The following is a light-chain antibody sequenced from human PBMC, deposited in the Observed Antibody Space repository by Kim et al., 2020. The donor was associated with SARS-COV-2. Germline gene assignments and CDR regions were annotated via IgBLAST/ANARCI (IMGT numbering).Light chain of an antibody. J-gene: IGKJ5*01. V-gene: IGKV1-33*01. Sequence: ASVGDRVTITCQATQVIRKFLNWYQQRPGKAPQLLIYDVSNLQTGVPSRFSGSGYGTEFTLTISILQPDDFATYYCQQNDAFPITFGQGTRLEIK. CDR2: DVS. CDR3: QQNDAFPIT. CDR1: QVIRKF.